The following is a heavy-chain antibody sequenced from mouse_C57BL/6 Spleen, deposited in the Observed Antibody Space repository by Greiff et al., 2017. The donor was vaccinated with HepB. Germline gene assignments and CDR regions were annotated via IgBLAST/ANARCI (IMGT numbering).Heavy chain of an antibody. V-gene: IGHV1-54*01. CDR3: ARKDGTTVVSDY. J-gene: IGHJ2*01. Sequence: QVQLQQSGAELVRPGTSVKVSCKASGYAFTNYLIEWVKQRPGQGLEWIGVINPGSGGTNYNEKFKGKATLTADKSSSTAYMQLSSLTSEDSAVYFCARKDGTTVVSDYWGQGTTLTVSS. CDR1: GYAFTNYL. D-gene: IGHD1-1*01. CDR2: INPGSGGT.